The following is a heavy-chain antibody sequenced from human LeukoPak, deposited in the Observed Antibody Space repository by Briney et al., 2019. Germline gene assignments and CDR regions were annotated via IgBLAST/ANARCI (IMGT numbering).Heavy chain of an antibody. D-gene: IGHD3-3*01. J-gene: IGHJ4*02. CDR1: GFTFSSYA. Sequence: GGSLRLSCAASGFTFSSYAMSWVRQAPGKGLEWASAISVSGGSTYYADSVKGRFTISRDNSKNTLYVQMNSLRVEDSAVYYCAKSRLSIFGVVMAGPDYWGQGTLVTVSS. V-gene: IGHV3-23*01. CDR3: AKSRLSIFGVVMAGPDY. CDR2: ISVSGGST.